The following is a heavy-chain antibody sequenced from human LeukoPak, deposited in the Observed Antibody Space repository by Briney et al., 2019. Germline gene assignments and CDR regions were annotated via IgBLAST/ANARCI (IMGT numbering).Heavy chain of an antibody. Sequence: GESLQISCKVSGYSFTSYCIGWVRQMPGKGLEWMGIIYPGHSGPTYSPSFQGQVTISVDKSINTAYLQWSSLQASDTAMYYCGMSGDRVPLQDDVFDVWGQGTMVTVST. CDR1: GYSFTSYC. J-gene: IGHJ3*01. CDR3: GMSGDRVPLQDDVFDV. D-gene: IGHD1-26*01. CDR2: IYPGHSGP. V-gene: IGHV5-51*01.